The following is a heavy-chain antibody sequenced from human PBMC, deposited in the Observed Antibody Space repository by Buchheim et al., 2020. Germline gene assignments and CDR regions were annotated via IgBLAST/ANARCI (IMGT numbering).Heavy chain of an antibody. D-gene: IGHD6-6*01. J-gene: IGHJ4*02. CDR1: GFTFSSYS. CDR2: ISSSSSTI. CDR3: ARDSDLEYSSSFFDY. Sequence: EVQLVESGGGLVQPGGSLRLSCAASGFTFSSYSMNWVRQAPGKGLEWVSYISSSSSTIYYADSVKGRFTISRDNAKNSLYLQMNSLRAEDTAVYYCARDSDLEYSSSFFDYWGQGTL. V-gene: IGHV3-48*01.